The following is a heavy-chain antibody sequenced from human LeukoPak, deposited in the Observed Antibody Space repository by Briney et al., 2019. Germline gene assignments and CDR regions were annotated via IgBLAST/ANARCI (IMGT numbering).Heavy chain of an antibody. J-gene: IGHJ4*02. CDR1: GFTFSSYA. V-gene: IGHV3-23*01. D-gene: IGHD3-22*01. CDR3: AIMHGYYDGSGYWVQ. Sequence: QPGGSLRLSCAASGFTFSSYAMCWVRQAPGKGLEWVSFITTSGGSTSYADSVKGRFTISRDNPRNTLYMQMNSLRDEDTAVYYCAIMHGYYDGSGYWVQWGQGTLVTVSS. CDR2: ITTSGGST.